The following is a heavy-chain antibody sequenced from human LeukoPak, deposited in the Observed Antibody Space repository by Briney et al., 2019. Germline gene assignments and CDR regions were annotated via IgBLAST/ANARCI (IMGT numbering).Heavy chain of an antibody. CDR3: ARDWVTYYGSGEVNWFDP. CDR2: INPSGGST. V-gene: IGHV1-46*01. Sequence: ASVKVSCKASGYTFTSYYMHWVRQAPGQGLEWMGIINPSGGSTSYAQKFQGRVTMTRDTSTSTVYMELSSLRSEHTAVYYCARDWVTYYGSGEVNWFDPWGQGTLVTVSS. J-gene: IGHJ5*02. D-gene: IGHD3-10*01. CDR1: GYTFTSYY.